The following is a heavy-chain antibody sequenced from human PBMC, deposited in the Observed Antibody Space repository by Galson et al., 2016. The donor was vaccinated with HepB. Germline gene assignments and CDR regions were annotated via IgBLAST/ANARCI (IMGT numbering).Heavy chain of an antibody. D-gene: IGHD3-3*01. CDR1: GFSLTTDGVG. Sequence: PALVKPTQTLTLTCTFSGFSLTTDGVGVSWIRQAPGRAPEWLALIDWDDDNYYSASLKTRLTISKDTSKNQVVLTMSNMDPEDTATYYCARTPTVLNFDFNDYYGMDVWGQGTTVIVSS. V-gene: IGHV2-70*01. J-gene: IGHJ6*02. CDR3: ARTPTVLNFDFNDYYGMDV. CDR2: IDWDDDN.